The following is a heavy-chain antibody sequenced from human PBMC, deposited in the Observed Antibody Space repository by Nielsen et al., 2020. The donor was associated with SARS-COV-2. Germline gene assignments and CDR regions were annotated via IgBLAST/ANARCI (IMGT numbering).Heavy chain of an antibody. CDR2: TYYRSKWYN. CDR1: GDSVSSNSAA. CDR3: AKDGLVATIGYCYYGMDV. V-gene: IGHV6-1*01. J-gene: IGHJ6*02. Sequence: SETLSLTCAISGDSVSSNSAAWNWIRQSPSRGLEWLGRTYYRSKWYNDYAVSVKSRITINPDTSKNQFSLQLNSVTPEDTAVYYCAKDGLVATIGYCYYGMDVWGQGTTVTVSS. D-gene: IGHD5-12*01.